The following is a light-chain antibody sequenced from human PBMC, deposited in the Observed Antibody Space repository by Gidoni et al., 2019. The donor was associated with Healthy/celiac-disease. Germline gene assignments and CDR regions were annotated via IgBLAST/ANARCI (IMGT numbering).Light chain of an antibody. Sequence: QSVLTQPPSVSGAPGQRVTISCTGSSSNIGAGYEVHWYQQLPGTAPKLLIYGNSNRPSGVPDRFSGSKSGTSASLAITGLQAEDEADYYCQSYDSSLSGLGWVFGGGTKLTVL. V-gene: IGLV1-40*01. CDR3: QSYDSSLSGLGWV. CDR1: SSNIGAGYE. J-gene: IGLJ3*02. CDR2: GNS.